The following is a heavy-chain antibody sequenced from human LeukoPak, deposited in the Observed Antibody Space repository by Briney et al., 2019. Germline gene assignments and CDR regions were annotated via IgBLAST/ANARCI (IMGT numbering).Heavy chain of an antibody. Sequence: GGSPRLSCAASGFTFSSNAIHWVRQAPGKGLEWVAEISYDGGNTYYADSVKGRFTISRDNSKNTLYLQMNSLRAEDTAVYYCAKEGTGIHFDYWGQEPWSPSPQ. CDR2: ISYDGGNT. J-gene: IGHJ4*01. CDR3: AKEGTGIHFDY. V-gene: IGHV3-30-3*01. CDR1: GFTFSSNA. D-gene: IGHD1-1*01.